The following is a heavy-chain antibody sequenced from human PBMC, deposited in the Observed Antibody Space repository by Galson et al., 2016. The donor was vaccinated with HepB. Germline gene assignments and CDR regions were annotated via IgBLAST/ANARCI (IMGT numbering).Heavy chain of an antibody. CDR2: ISNDGSNE. Sequence: SLRLSCAASGFTFSSYAMHWVRQAPGKGLEWVAVISNDGSNEYYADSVKGRFTISRDNDKNTLYLQMNSLRDEDTAVYYCAKVGGISWPPVPIEYWGQGTLVTVSS. V-gene: IGHV3-30*18. CDR1: GFTFSSYA. D-gene: IGHD3-16*01. CDR3: AKVGGISWPPVPIEY. J-gene: IGHJ4*02.